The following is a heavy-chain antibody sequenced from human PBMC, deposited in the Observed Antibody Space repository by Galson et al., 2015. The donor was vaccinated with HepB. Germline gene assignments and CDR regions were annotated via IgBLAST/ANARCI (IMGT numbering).Heavy chain of an antibody. CDR2: ISGYNGRA. CDR3: ARDLAAETTDAFDI. D-gene: IGHD6-13*01. Sequence: SVKVSCKASGYSFTSYGVTWVRQAPGQGLQWMGWISGYNGRAIYAQEFQDRVTLTTDTSTTTASMEVRRLTSDGTAIYYCARDLAAETTDAFDIWGQGTMVIVSS. V-gene: IGHV1-18*01. CDR1: GYSFTSYG. J-gene: IGHJ3*02.